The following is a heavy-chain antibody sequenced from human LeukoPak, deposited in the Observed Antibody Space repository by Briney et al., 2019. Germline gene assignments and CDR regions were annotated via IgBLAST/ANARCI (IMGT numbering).Heavy chain of an antibody. CDR1: GFTFSSYS. V-gene: IGHV3-48*04. CDR3: AKDRIAAPYYFDY. Sequence: GGSLRLSCAASGFTFSSYSMNWVRQAPGKGLEWVSYISSSSSTIYYADSVKGRFTISRDNAKNSLYLQMNSLRAEDTAVYYCAKDRIAAPYYFDYWGQGTLVTVSS. J-gene: IGHJ4*02. CDR2: ISSSSSTI. D-gene: IGHD6-13*01.